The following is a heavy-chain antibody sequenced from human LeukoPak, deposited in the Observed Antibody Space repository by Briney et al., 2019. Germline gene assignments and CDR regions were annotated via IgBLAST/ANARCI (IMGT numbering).Heavy chain of an antibody. V-gene: IGHV6-1*01. J-gene: IGHJ4*02. Sequence: SQTLSLTCAISGDSVSSNSTAWNWIRQSPSRGLEWLGRTYYRSKWYNDYALFVKSRITIKPDTSKNQLPLQLNSVTPEDTAVYYCTRRSSTGDPFDYWGQGTLVTVSS. D-gene: IGHD7-27*01. CDR3: TRRSSTGDPFDY. CDR2: TYYRSKWYN. CDR1: GDSVSSNSTA.